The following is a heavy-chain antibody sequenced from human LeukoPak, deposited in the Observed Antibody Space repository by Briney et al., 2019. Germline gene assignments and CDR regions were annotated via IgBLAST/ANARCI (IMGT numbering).Heavy chain of an antibody. CDR1: GGSISSDGYS. D-gene: IGHD2-15*01. CDR3: ARARGYCGSGSCYFDY. CDR2: IYHSGST. J-gene: IGHJ4*02. V-gene: IGHV4-30-2*01. Sequence: SQTLSLTCAASGGSISSDGYSWSCIRQPPGKGLEWFGNIYHSGSTYYNPSLKSRVTISVDRSKNQFSLKLSSVTAADTAVYYCARARGYCGSGSCYFDYWGQGTLVTVSS.